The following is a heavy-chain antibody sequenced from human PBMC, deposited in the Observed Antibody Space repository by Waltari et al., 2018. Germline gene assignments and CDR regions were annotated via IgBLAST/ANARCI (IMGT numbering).Heavy chain of an antibody. Sequence: EVQLVESGGGLVQPGGSLRLSCAASGFTFSSYWMSWVRQAPGKGLEWVANIKQDGSEKDYVDSVKGRFTISRDNAKNSLYLQMNSLRAEDTAVYYCARDQRGSSDYYDRAFDIWGQGTMVTVSS. D-gene: IGHD3-22*01. J-gene: IGHJ3*02. CDR1: GFTFSSYW. CDR3: ARDQRGSSDYYDRAFDI. CDR2: IKQDGSEK. V-gene: IGHV3-7*01.